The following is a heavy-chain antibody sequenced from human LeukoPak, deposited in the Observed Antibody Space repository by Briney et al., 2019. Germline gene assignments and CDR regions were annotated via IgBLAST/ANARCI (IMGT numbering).Heavy chain of an antibody. CDR1: GYTFTSYD. CDR3: ARAYGDYGGPEDY. V-gene: IGHV1-8*01. D-gene: IGHD4-17*01. CDR2: MNPNSGNT. J-gene: IGHJ4*02. Sequence: ASVKVSCKASGYTFTSYDINWVRQATGQGLEWMGWMNPNSGNTGYAQKFQGRVTMTRDTSISTAYMELSRLRSDDTAVYYCARAYGDYGGPEDYWGQGTLVTVSS.